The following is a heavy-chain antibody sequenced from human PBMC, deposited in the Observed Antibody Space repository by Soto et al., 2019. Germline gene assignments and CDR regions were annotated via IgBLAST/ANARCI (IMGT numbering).Heavy chain of an antibody. CDR2: INPKNGDT. V-gene: IGHV1-2*02. Sequence: ASVKVCCKTSGYFFNDYHMHWVRRAPGQGLEWMGWINPKNGDTNYAQKSQDRVTMTRXTXXSXXXIXLRXLTSDDTAVYCCTREAGGSKMAPGLRFPWG. J-gene: IGHJ5*02. CDR3: TREAGGSKMAPGLRFP. CDR1: GYFFNDYH. D-gene: IGHD3-10*01.